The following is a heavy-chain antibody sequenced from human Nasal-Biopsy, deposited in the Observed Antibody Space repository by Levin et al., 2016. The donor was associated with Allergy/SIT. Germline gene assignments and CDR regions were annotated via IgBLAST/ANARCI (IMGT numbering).Heavy chain of an antibody. CDR3: ARKVSRDSTGYTDGFDI. Sequence: GESLKISCAASGLTFSSYGMHWVRQAPGKGLEWVAVIWYDGGNKYYADSVKGRFTISRDNSKNTLYLQMNSLRAEDTAVYYCARKVSRDSTGYTDGFDIWGQGTMVTVSS. J-gene: IGHJ3*02. V-gene: IGHV3-33*01. CDR2: IWYDGGNK. D-gene: IGHD3-22*01. CDR1: GLTFSSYG.